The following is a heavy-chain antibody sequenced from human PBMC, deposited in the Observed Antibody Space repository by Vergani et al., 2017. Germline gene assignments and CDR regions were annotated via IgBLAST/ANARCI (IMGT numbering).Heavy chain of an antibody. CDR1: GYSFTSYW. CDR3: ARPGPPVDTAIATSDYYYGMDV. J-gene: IGHJ6*02. CDR2: IYPGDSDT. Sequence: EVQLVQSGAEVKKPGESLKISCKGSGYSFTSYWIGWVRQMPGKGLEWMGIIYPGDSDTRYSPSFQGQVTISADKSISTAYMQWSSLKASDTAMSYCARPGPPVDTAIATSDYYYGMDVWGQGTTVTVSS. D-gene: IGHD5-18*01. V-gene: IGHV5-51*01.